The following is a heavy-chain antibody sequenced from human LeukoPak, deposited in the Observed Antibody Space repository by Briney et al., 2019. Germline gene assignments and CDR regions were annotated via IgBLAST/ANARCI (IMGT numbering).Heavy chain of an antibody. CDR3: ARGDETAILDY. CDR2: SSSRRSDL. Sequence: GGSLRLSCAASGFTFSAYSMNWVRQAPGKGLEWVSSSSSRRSDLYYADSVKGRFTISRDNAKRSLYLQMNSLRAEDTAVYYCARGDETAILDYWDQGTLVTVSS. D-gene: IGHD5-18*01. J-gene: IGHJ4*02. CDR1: GFTFSAYS. V-gene: IGHV3-21*01.